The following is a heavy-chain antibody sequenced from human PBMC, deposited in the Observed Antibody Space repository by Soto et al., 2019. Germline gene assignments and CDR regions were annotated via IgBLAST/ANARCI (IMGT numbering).Heavy chain of an antibody. V-gene: IGHV1-69*12. CDR2: IIPIFGTA. J-gene: IGHJ6*02. D-gene: IGHD6-19*01. CDR1: GGTFSSYA. Sequence: QVQLVQSGAEVKKPGSSVKVSWKASGGTFSSYAISWVRQAPGQGLEWMGGIIPIFGTANYAQKFQGRVTITADESTSTAYMELSSLRSDDTAVYYCARPSVAAAYYYYYGMDVWGQGTTVTVSS. CDR3: ARPSVAAAYYYYYGMDV.